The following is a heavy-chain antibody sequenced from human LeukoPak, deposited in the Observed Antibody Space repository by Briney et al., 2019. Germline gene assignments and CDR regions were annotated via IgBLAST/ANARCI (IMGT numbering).Heavy chain of an antibody. CDR1: GYTFTGYY. CDR3: ARDVVVPAAILSYWYFDL. V-gene: IGHV1-2*02. CDR2: INPNSGGT. D-gene: IGHD2-2*01. J-gene: IGHJ2*01. Sequence: ASVKVSCKASGYTFTGYYMHWVRQAPGQGLEWMGWINPNSGGTNYAQKFQGRVTITTDESTSTAYMELSSLRSEDTAVYYCARDVVVPAAILSYWYFDLWGRGTLVTVSS.